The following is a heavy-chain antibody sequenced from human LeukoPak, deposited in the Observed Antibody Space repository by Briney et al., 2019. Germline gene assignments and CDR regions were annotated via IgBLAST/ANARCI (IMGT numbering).Heavy chain of an antibody. J-gene: IGHJ4*02. V-gene: IGHV3-23*01. CDR1: QFTFTTYA. CDR3: AKVATWTYFAS. CDR2: IGDSGVPT. Sequence: AGSLRLSCAASQFTFTTYAMSWVRQAPGRGLEWVSSIGDSGVPTYYADSVKGRFTTSRDNSHNTLYLQMNSLGADDTAVYYCAKVATWTYFASWGQGTLVTVSS. D-gene: IGHD3/OR15-3a*01.